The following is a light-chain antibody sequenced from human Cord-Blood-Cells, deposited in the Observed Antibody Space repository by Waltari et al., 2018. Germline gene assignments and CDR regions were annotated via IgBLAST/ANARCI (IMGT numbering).Light chain of an antibody. Sequence: QSALTQPASVSGSPGRWITISCTGTSVNVGGFNLFSWYQNHPGKAPKRMIYEGSKRPSGVSNRFSGSKSGNTASLTISGLQAEDEADYYCCSYAGSSTFVVFGGGTKLTVL. CDR2: EGS. V-gene: IGLV2-23*01. CDR1: SVNVGGFNL. J-gene: IGLJ2*01. CDR3: CSYAGSSTFVV.